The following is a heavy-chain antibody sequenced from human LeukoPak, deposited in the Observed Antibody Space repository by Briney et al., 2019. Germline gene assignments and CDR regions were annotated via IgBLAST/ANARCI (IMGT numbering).Heavy chain of an antibody. Sequence: GRSLRLSCAASGFTFSNYGIHWVRQAPGKGLEWVAAIWSDGINKYYVDSVKGRFTISRDNSKNTLYLQMNSLRADDTAVYYCARSTYSSSSYYFHFGGQGSLVTVSS. D-gene: IGHD6-13*01. CDR3: ARSTYSSSSYYFHF. J-gene: IGHJ4*02. V-gene: IGHV3-33*01. CDR2: IWSDGINK. CDR1: GFTFSNYG.